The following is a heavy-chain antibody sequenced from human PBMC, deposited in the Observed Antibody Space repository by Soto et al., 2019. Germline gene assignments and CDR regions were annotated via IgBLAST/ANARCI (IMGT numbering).Heavy chain of an antibody. J-gene: IGHJ4*02. CDR1: GDSVSSNSAA. Sequence: SQTPSLTCAISGDSVSSNSAAWNWIRQSPSRGLEWLGRTYYRSKWYNDYAVSVKSRITINPDTSKNQFSLQLNSVTPEDTAVYYCASSPGVATLFDYWGQGTLVTVSS. V-gene: IGHV6-1*01. D-gene: IGHD5-12*01. CDR2: TYYRSKWYN. CDR3: ASSPGVATLFDY.